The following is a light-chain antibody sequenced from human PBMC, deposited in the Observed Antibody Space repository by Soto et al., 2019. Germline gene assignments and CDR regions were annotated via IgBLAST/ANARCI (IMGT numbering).Light chain of an antibody. CDR2: LAS. CDR3: RQAPQTPPYT. Sequence: DVVMTQSPLSLPVTPGESASISCRSSQSLLQRNGYNYVDWYLQRPGQSPQLLIYLASLRASGVPDRFSGSGSGTDFTLTISRREAEDVGVYYCRQAPQTPPYTFGQGTKVEIK. CDR1: QSLLQRNGYNY. V-gene: IGKV2-28*01. J-gene: IGKJ2*01.